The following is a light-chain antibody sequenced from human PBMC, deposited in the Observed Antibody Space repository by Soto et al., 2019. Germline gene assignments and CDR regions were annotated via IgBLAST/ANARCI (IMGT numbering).Light chain of an antibody. CDR1: QSVSSSY. CDR2: GAS. J-gene: IGKJ5*01. Sequence: EIVLTQSPATLSLSPGERATLSCRASQSVSSSYLAWYQQKPGQAPRLLIYGASSRATGIPDRFSGSGSGTDFTLPISRLEPEDFAVYYCQQYGSSITFGQGTRLEIK. CDR3: QQYGSSIT. V-gene: IGKV3-20*01.